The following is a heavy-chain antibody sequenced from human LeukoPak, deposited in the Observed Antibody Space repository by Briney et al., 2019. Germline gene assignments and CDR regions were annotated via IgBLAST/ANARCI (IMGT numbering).Heavy chain of an antibody. CDR2: INQDGSER. D-gene: IGHD1-26*01. J-gene: IGHJ6*02. CDR3: ARGRSNYYGMDV. CDR1: GFSFSKYW. V-gene: IGHV3-7*03. Sequence: PGGSLRLSCVVSGFSFSKYWMSWVRQAPGKGLEWVANINQDGSERYYVDSVKGRFSISRDNAKNSLSLQMNILRVADTAVYYCARGRSNYYGMDVWGQGTTVTVSS.